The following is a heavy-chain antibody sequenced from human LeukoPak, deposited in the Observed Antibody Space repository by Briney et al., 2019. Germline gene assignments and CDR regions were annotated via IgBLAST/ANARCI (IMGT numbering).Heavy chain of an antibody. CDR2: IWYDGSNK. D-gene: IGHD4-17*01. CDR3: ARDLLLPLGTVTHVGGLGY. Sequence: GGSLRLSCAASGFTFSSYGMHWVRQAPGKGLEWVAVIWYDGSNKYYADSVKGRFTISRDNSKNTLYLQMNSLRAEDTAVYYCARDLLLPLGTVTHVGGLGYWGQGTLVTVSS. CDR1: GFTFSSYG. J-gene: IGHJ4*02. V-gene: IGHV3-33*01.